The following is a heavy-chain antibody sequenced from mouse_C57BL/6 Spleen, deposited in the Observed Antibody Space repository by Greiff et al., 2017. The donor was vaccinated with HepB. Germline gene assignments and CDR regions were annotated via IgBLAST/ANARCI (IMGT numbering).Heavy chain of an antibody. CDR3: ARTYYGSSYGWYFDF. J-gene: IGHJ1*03. CDR2: IYPGSGNT. Sequence: VQLQQPGAELVKPGASVKMSCKASGYTFTSYWITWVKQRPGQGLEWIGDIYPGSGNTYYNEKFKGKATLTADKSSSTAYMELRSLTSEDSAVYFWARTYYGSSYGWYFDFWGTGTTVTVSS. CDR1: GYTFTSYW. V-gene: IGHV1-55*01. D-gene: IGHD1-1*01.